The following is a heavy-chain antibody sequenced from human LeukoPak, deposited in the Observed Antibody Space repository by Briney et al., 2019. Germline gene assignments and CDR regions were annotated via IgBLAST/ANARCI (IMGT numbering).Heavy chain of an antibody. J-gene: IGHJ4*02. D-gene: IGHD4-23*01. CDR3: AREHGGRTSLDY. Sequence: ASVKVSCKASGYTFTSYYMHWVRQAPGQGLEWMGIINPSGGSTSYAQKFQGRVTMTTDTSTSTAYMELRSLRSDDTAVYYCAREHGGRTSLDYWGQGTLVTVSS. V-gene: IGHV1-46*01. CDR1: GYTFTSYY. CDR2: INPSGGST.